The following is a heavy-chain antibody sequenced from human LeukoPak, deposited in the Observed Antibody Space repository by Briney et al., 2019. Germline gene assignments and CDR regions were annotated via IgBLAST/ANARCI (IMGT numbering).Heavy chain of an antibody. CDR2: INPNSGGT. J-gene: IGHJ4*02. D-gene: IGHD2-15*01. V-gene: IGHV1-2*02. CDR1: GYTFTVYY. Sequence: AASVTVSYKASGYTFTVYYMHWVRQAPGQGREWMGWINPNSGGTNYSQKFQGRVTMTRDTSISTAYMELSRLRSDDTAVYYCARDWRYCSGGSCYSLCYWGQGTLVTVSS. CDR3: ARDWRYCSGGSCYSLCY.